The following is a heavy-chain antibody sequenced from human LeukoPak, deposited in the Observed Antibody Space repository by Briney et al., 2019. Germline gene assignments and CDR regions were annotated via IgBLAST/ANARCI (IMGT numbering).Heavy chain of an antibody. CDR2: ISGSGHDI. CDR3: TRDPRHFDS. D-gene: IGHD6-6*01. Sequence: PGGSLRLSCAASGFTFSDSYMTWVRQAPGKGVEWVAYISGSGHDINYSDSVKVRFTISRDNAKNSLYLQMSSLRVEDTAVYYCTRDPRHFDSCGQGTLVTVSS. CDR1: GFTFSDSY. J-gene: IGHJ5*01. V-gene: IGHV3-11*04.